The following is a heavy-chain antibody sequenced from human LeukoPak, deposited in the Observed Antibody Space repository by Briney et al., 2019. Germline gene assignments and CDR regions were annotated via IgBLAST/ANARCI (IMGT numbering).Heavy chain of an antibody. Sequence: GGSLRLSCAASGFTFSSYEMNWVRQAPGKELEWVSYISSSSSSIYYADSVKARFSISRDTAKNTLYLQMNSLRPEDTAMYYCARAAMYGDYPSYNWFDPWGQGTLVTVPS. V-gene: IGHV3-48*01. CDR2: ISSSSSSI. D-gene: IGHD4-17*01. J-gene: IGHJ5*02. CDR1: GFTFSSYE. CDR3: ARAAMYGDYPSYNWFDP.